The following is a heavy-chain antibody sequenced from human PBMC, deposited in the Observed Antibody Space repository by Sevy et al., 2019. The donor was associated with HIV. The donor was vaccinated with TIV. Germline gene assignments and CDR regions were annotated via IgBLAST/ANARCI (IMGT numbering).Heavy chain of an antibody. CDR1: GFTFDDYA. Sequence: GGSLRLSCAASGFTFDDYAMHWVRQAPGKGLEWVSGISWNSGSIGYADSVKGRFTISRDNAKNSLYLQMNSLRAEDTDLYYCAKSTPNYYDSSGYYYTYFDYWGQGTLVTVSS. J-gene: IGHJ4*02. CDR2: ISWNSGSI. D-gene: IGHD3-22*01. V-gene: IGHV3-9*01. CDR3: AKSTPNYYDSSGYYYTYFDY.